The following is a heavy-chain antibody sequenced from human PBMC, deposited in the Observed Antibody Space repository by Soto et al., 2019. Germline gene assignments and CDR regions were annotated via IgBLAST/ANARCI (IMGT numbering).Heavy chain of an antibody. Sequence: GGSLRLSCAASGFTFSSYWMHWVRQAPGKGLVWVSRINSDGSSTSYADPVKGRFTISRDNAKNTLYLQMNSLRAEDTAVYYCARDYRSSRYGDYSFDYWGQGTLVTVSS. D-gene: IGHD4-17*01. V-gene: IGHV3-74*01. J-gene: IGHJ4*02. CDR1: GFTFSSYW. CDR3: ARDYRSSRYGDYSFDY. CDR2: INSDGSST.